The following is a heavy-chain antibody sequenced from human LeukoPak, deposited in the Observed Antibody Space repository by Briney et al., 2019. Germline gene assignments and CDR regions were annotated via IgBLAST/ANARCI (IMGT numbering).Heavy chain of an antibody. CDR2: IYTSGST. CDR3: AAATMYYDILTGYYFYAFDI. J-gene: IGHJ3*02. Sequence: PSETLSLTYTVSGGSISSYYWSWIRQPAGKGLEWIGRIYTSGSTNYNPSLKSRVTISVDTSKHQFSLKLSSVTAADTAVYYCAAATMYYDILTGYYFYAFDIWGQGTMVTVSS. V-gene: IGHV4-4*07. D-gene: IGHD3-9*01. CDR1: GGSISSYY.